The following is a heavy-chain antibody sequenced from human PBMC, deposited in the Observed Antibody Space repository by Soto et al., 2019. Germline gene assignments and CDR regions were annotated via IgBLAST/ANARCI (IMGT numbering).Heavy chain of an antibody. Sequence: EVQLLESGGGLVQSGGSLRLSCAASGFTFSIYAMSWVRQAPGKGLEWVSGISGSGGDTFYADSVKGRFTISRDNPKNTLYLQMNRLSAEDTAVYYCAVYNSGWYGAFDSWGQRTMVTVSS. CDR3: AVYNSGWYGAFDS. J-gene: IGHJ3*01. CDR1: GFTFSIYA. D-gene: IGHD6-19*01. V-gene: IGHV3-23*01. CDR2: ISGSGGDT.